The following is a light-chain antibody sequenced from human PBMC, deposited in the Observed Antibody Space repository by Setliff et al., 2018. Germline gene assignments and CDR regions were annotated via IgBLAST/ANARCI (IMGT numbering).Light chain of an antibody. CDR3: SSYADSDTSVL. Sequence: QSALTQPRSVSGSPGQSVTISCTGTRNDIAAFDFVSWYQQHPGKAPKLLISDVYKRPSGVPDRFSGSKSGNTASLTISGLQAEDEADYFCSSYADSDTSVLFGGGTKSPS. CDR2: DVY. V-gene: IGLV2-11*01. CDR1: RNDIAAFDF. J-gene: IGLJ2*01.